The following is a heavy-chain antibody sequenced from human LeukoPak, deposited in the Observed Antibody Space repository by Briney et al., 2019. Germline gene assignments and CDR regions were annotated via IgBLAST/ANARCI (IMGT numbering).Heavy chain of an antibody. CDR1: GYTFTIYG. Sequence: ASVKVSCKASGYTFTIYGISWVRQAPGQGPEWMGWISVYDGNTNYAQELQGRVTMTTDTSTSTAYMELRSLRSDDTAVYYCARDRESSYGYDSVYWGQGTLVTVSS. CDR2: ISVYDGNT. CDR3: ARDRESSYGYDSVY. D-gene: IGHD5-18*01. V-gene: IGHV1-18*01. J-gene: IGHJ4*02.